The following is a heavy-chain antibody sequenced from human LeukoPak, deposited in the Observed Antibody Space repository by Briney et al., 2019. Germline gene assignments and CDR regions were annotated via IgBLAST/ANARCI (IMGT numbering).Heavy chain of an antibody. V-gene: IGHV3-30*02. CDR2: IRYDGSNK. CDR3: AKDYDDKFDY. Sequence: GGSLRLSCAASGFTFSSYGMHLVRQAPGKGLEWVAFIRYDGSNKYYADSVKGRFTISRDNSKNTLYLQMNSLRAEDTALYYCAKDYDDKFDYWGQGTLVTVSS. D-gene: IGHD3-9*01. CDR1: GFTFSSYG. J-gene: IGHJ4*02.